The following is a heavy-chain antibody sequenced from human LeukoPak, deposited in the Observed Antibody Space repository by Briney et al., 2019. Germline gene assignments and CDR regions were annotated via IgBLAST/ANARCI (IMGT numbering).Heavy chain of an antibody. J-gene: IGHJ5*01. Sequence: ETLSLTCTVSGGSISSYYWSWIRQPPGKGLEWVSDINGSGGSTYYADSVKGRFTISRDNSKNTLYLQMNSLRAEDTAVYYCANPPTVTKIRFDSWGQGTLVTVSS. CDR3: ANPPTVTKIRFDS. V-gene: IGHV3-23*01. CDR1: GGSISSYY. CDR2: INGSGGST. D-gene: IGHD4-17*01.